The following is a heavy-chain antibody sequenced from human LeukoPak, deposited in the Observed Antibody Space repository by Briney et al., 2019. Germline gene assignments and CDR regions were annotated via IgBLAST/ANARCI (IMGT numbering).Heavy chain of an antibody. Sequence: PGGSLRLSCAASGFTFSDYYMSWIRQAPGRGLEWVSYITSSGSTIYYADSVKGRFTISRDNAKNSLYLQMNSLRAEDTAVYYCAREGRYYDSSGYYIDYWGQGTLVTVSS. CDR2: ITSSGSTI. D-gene: IGHD3-22*01. J-gene: IGHJ4*02. V-gene: IGHV3-11*01. CDR3: AREGRYYDSSGYYIDY. CDR1: GFTFSDYY.